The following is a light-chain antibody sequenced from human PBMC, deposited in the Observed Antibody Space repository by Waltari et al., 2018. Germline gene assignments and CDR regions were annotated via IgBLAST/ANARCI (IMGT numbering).Light chain of an antibody. CDR3: QQLNSYPLT. CDR1: QDIRSY. CDR2: ATS. V-gene: IGKV1-9*01. J-gene: IGKJ3*01. Sequence: DIQLTQSPSFLSASVGDRVTITCRAGQDIRSYLAWYQQKPGKAPELLIYATSTLQSGVPSRFSGSGSGTEFTLTISSLQPEDSATYYCQQLNSYPLTFGPGTKVDIK.